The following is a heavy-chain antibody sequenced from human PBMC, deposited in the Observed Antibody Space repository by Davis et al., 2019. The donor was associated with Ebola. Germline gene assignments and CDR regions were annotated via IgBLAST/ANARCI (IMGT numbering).Heavy chain of an antibody. CDR2: IYSGGST. Sequence: GESLKISCVASGFTVSSDYMSWVRQAPGKGLEWVSVIYSGGSTYYADSVKGRFTISRDNSRNTLYLQMNSLRVEDTAVYYCARDLRLFAARDYWGQGTLVIVSS. D-gene: IGHD3-22*01. J-gene: IGHJ4*02. CDR1: GFTVSSDY. CDR3: ARDLRLFAARDY. V-gene: IGHV3-53*05.